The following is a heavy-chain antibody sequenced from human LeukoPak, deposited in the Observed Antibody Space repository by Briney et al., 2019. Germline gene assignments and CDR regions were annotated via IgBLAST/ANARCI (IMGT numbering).Heavy chain of an antibody. V-gene: IGHV1-46*01. CDR2: INPSGGST. D-gene: IGHD6-13*01. CDR3: ARDGYSSRGWTYNWFDP. CDR1: GYTFTSYY. J-gene: IGHJ5*02. Sequence: ASVKVSCKASGYTFTSYYMHWVRQAPGQGLEWMGIINPSGGSTSYAQKFQGRVTMTRDMSTSTVYMELSSLRSEDAAVYYCARDGYSSRGWTYNWFDPWGQGTLVTVSS.